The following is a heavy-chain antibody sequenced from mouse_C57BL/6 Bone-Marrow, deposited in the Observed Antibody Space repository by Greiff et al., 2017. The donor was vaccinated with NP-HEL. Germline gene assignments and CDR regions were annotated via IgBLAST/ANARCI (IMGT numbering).Heavy chain of an antibody. CDR2: FYPGSGSI. Sequence: QVQLQQSGAELVKPGASVKLSCKASGYTFTEYTIHWVKQRSGQGLEWIGWFYPGSGSIKYNEKFKDKATLTADKSSSTVYMELSRLTSEDSAVYFWARHERPDYDYDGAWFAYWGQGTLVTVSA. V-gene: IGHV1-62-2*01. D-gene: IGHD2-4*01. J-gene: IGHJ3*01. CDR1: GYTFTEYT. CDR3: ARHERPDYDYDGAWFAY.